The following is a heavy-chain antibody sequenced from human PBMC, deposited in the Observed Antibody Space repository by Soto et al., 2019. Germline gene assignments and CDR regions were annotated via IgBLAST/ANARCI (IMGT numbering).Heavy chain of an antibody. V-gene: IGHV1-18*01. Sequence: ASVKVSCKASGYTFTSYGISWVRQAPGQGLEWMGWISAYNGNTNYAQKLQGRVTMTTDTSTSTAYMELRSLRSDDTAVYYCARDKGETGVGEDAFDIWGQGTMVTVSS. D-gene: IGHD7-27*01. CDR3: ARDKGETGVGEDAFDI. J-gene: IGHJ3*02. CDR2: ISAYNGNT. CDR1: GYTFTSYG.